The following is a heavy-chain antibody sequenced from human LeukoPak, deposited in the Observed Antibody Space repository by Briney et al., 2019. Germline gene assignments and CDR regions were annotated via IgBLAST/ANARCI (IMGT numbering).Heavy chain of an antibody. CDR2: IFPGDSDT. J-gene: IGHJ4*02. V-gene: IGHV5-51*01. D-gene: IGHD2/OR15-2a*01. CDR3: AREYNSHRCFGY. Sequence: GESLKISCKASGYSFTSYWIGWVRQVPGKGLEWMGVIFPGDSDTIYSPSFQGQVTISADKSINTAYLQWSSLKASDTAMYYCAREYNSHRCFGYWGQGTLVTVSS. CDR1: GYSFTSYW.